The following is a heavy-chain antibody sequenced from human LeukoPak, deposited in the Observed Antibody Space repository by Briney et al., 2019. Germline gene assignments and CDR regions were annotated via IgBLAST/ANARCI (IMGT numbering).Heavy chain of an antibody. CDR3: AREVGYCSGGSCYSYFDY. J-gene: IGHJ4*02. CDR1: GGSISSYY. CDR2: IYYSGST. Sequence: SETLSPTCTVSGGSISSYYWSWIRQPPGKGLEWIGYIYYSGSTNYNASLTNRVTISVGTSKNQFSLKLSSVTAADTAVYYCAREVGYCSGGSCYSYFDYWGQGTLVTVSS. V-gene: IGHV4-59*01. D-gene: IGHD2-15*01.